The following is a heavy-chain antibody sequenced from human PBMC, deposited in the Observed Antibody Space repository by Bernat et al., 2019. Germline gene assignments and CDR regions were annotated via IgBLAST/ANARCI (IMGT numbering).Heavy chain of an antibody. CDR3: AKGDSSSWDDYYYYYMDV. J-gene: IGHJ6*03. V-gene: IGHV3-23*01. Sequence: EVQLLESGGGLVQPGGSLRLSCAASGFTVSSYAMSWVRQAPGKGLEWVSAISGSGGSTYYADSVKGRFTISRDNSKNTLYLQMNSLRAEDTAVYYCAKGDSSSWDDYYYYYMDVWGKGTTVTVSS. D-gene: IGHD6-13*01. CDR2: ISGSGGST. CDR1: GFTVSSYA.